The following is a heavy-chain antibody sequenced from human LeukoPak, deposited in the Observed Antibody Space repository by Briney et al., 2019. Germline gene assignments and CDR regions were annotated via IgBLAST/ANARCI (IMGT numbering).Heavy chain of an antibody. J-gene: IGHJ4*02. CDR2: IRYDGSNK. CDR3: AKDRDSYGYYPYYFDY. V-gene: IGHV3-30*02. CDR1: GFTFSDYY. Sequence: GGSLRLSCAASGFTFSDYYMSWIRQAPGKGLEWVAFIRYDGSNKYYSDSVKGRFTISRDNSKNTLYLQMNSLRAEDTAVYYCAKDRDSYGYYPYYFDYWGQGTLVTVSS. D-gene: IGHD3-22*01.